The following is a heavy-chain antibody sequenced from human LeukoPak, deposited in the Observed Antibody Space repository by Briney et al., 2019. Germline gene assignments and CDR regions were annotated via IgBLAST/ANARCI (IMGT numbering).Heavy chain of an antibody. CDR3: AKEGGVRGLIPPPGRYTFDY. CDR1: GFTFTSYW. V-gene: IGHV3-7*01. J-gene: IGHJ4*02. D-gene: IGHD3-10*01. CDR2: IKQDESEK. Sequence: PGGSLRLSCAASGFTFTSYWMSWVRQAPGKGLEWVANIKQDESEKYYVDSVKGRFTISRDNSKNTLYLQMDSLRPEDTAVFYCAKEGGVRGLIPPPGRYTFDYWGQGSLVTVSS.